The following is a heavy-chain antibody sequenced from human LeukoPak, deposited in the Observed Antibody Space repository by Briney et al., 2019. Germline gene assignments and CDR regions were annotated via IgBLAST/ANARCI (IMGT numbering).Heavy chain of an antibody. Sequence: GGSLRLSCAASGFTFSSYAMHWVRQAPGKGLEWVAVISYDGSNKYYADYVKGRFTISRDNSKNTLYLQMNSLRAEDTAVYYCAREGTRYFDWLLHNPNFDYWGQGTLVTVSS. D-gene: IGHD3-9*01. J-gene: IGHJ4*02. V-gene: IGHV3-30*04. CDR3: AREGTRYFDWLLHNPNFDY. CDR1: GFTFSSYA. CDR2: ISYDGSNK.